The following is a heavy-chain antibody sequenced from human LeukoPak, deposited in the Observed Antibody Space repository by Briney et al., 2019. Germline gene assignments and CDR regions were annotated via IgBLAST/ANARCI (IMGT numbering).Heavy chain of an antibody. Sequence: PGGSLRLSCAASGFTFSGFAMSWVRRTPGKGLEWVSGISGSGDNTLYADSVKGRFTISRDNSKNTLYLEMNSLRAEDTAIYYCAKMKGHPLPKYYTYVWGQGTTVTVSS. CDR3: AKMKGHPLPKYYTYV. CDR1: GFTFSGFA. D-gene: IGHD1-26*01. J-gene: IGHJ6*01. CDR2: ISGSGDNT. V-gene: IGHV3-23*01.